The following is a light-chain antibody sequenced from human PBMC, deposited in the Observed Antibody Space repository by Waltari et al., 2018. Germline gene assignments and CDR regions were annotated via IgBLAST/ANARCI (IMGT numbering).Light chain of an antibody. Sequence: EIVLTQSPATLSLSPGERATLSCRASQRVSSNLAWSQQKCGQAPRLHIYDASNRATGITARFSGSGSGTDFTLTIRSLEPEDFAVYYCQQRSDWLLTFGGGTKVEIK. CDR3: QQRSDWLLT. J-gene: IGKJ4*01. CDR1: QRVSSN. V-gene: IGKV3-11*01. CDR2: DAS.